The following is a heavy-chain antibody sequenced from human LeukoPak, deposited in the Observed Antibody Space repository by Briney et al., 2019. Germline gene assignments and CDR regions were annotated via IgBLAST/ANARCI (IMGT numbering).Heavy chain of an antibody. D-gene: IGHD6-13*01. V-gene: IGHV3-23*01. Sequence: AGSLRLSCAASGFTFSIYAMTWVRQAPGKGLEWVSTISGSGDRTYYADSVRGRFTISRDNSKNTLHVQMNSLRAEDTAVYYCTKDIRSSWYYFQDWGQGTLVTVSS. J-gene: IGHJ1*01. CDR1: GFTFSIYA. CDR2: ISGSGDRT. CDR3: TKDIRSSWYYFQD.